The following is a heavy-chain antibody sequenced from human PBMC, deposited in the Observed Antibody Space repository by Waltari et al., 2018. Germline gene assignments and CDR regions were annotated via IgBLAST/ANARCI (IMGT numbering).Heavy chain of an antibody. V-gene: IGHV1-3*01. J-gene: IGHJ5*02. CDR3: ARDSDYYDSSGYGNWFDP. CDR1: GYPFPTYG. CDR2: INAAHGTT. Sequence: QVQLVQSGAEVKKPGASVKVSCKPSGYPFPTYGLHWIRQAPGQGLEWMGWINAAHGTTKYSQKFQGRLTITRDTSASTIYMELSSLRSEDTAMYYCARDSDYYDSSGYGNWFDPWGQGTLVTVSS. D-gene: IGHD3-22*01.